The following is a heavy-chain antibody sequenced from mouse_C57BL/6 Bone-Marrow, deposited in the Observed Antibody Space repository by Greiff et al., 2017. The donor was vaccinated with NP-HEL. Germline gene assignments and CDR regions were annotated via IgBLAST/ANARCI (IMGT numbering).Heavy chain of an antibody. CDR2: IFPGSGST. CDR1: GYTFTDYY. CDR3: AREGMDYGDYAMDY. D-gene: IGHD2-4*01. V-gene: IGHV1-75*01. J-gene: IGHJ4*01. Sequence: QVHVKQSGPELVKPGASVKISCKASGYTFTDYYINWVKQRPGQGLEWIGWIFPGSGSTYYNEKFKGKATLTVDKSSSTAYMLLSSLTSGDSAVYFCAREGMDYGDYAMDYWGQGTSVTVSS.